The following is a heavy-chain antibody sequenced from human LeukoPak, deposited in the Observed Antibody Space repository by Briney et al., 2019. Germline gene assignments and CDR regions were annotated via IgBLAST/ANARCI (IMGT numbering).Heavy chain of an antibody. D-gene: IGHD3-22*01. Sequence: PSETLPLTCTVSGGSISSYYWSWIRQPPGKGLEWIGYIYYSGSTKYNPSLKSRVTISVDTSKSQFSLKLSSVTAADTAVYYCARASSLYYYDTTGSPWAFDIWGQGTMVTVSS. CDR1: GGSISSYY. V-gene: IGHV4-59*01. CDR2: IYYSGST. CDR3: ARASSLYYYDTTGSPWAFDI. J-gene: IGHJ3*02.